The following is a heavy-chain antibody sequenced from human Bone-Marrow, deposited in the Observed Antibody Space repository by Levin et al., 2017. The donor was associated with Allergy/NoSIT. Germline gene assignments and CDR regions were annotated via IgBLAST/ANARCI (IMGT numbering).Heavy chain of an antibody. CDR2: IFPGDSDT. J-gene: IGHJ5*01. CDR1: GYNFANYW. Sequence: GASVKVSCEASGYNFANYWIGWVRQMPGKGLEWMGRIFPGDSDTIYNPSFQGQVTISADKSNRAAYLQWSSLQASDTAVYYCARRRDGYAWFEFWGQGTLVTVSS. V-gene: IGHV5-51*01. D-gene: IGHD5-24*01. CDR3: ARRRDGYAWFEF.